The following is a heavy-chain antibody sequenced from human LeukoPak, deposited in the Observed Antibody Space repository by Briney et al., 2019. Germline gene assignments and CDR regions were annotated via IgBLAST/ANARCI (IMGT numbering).Heavy chain of an antibody. D-gene: IGHD3-3*01. CDR1: GYTFTGYY. J-gene: IGHJ4*02. Sequence: ASVKVSCKASGYTFTGYYMHWVRQAPGQGLEWMGWINPNSGGTNYAQKFQGRVTMTRDTSISTAYMELSRLRSDDTAVYYCARAAPYDFWSGYSTGYFDYWGQGTLVTVSS. CDR2: INPNSGGT. CDR3: ARAAPYDFWSGYSTGYFDY. V-gene: IGHV1-2*02.